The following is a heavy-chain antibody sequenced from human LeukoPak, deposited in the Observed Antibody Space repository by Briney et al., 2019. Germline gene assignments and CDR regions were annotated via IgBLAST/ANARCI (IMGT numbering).Heavy chain of an antibody. Sequence: GGSLRLSCAAAGFTVSTSAMSWVRQAPGKGLEWVSGISGSGGGTYYADSVKGRFTISRDNSKNTLYLQMNSLRAEDTAVYYCAKSASSSWYFYYYMDVWGKGTTVTVSS. CDR3: AKSASSSWYFYYYMDV. CDR2: ISGSGGGT. D-gene: IGHD6-13*01. CDR1: GFTVSTSA. J-gene: IGHJ6*03. V-gene: IGHV3-23*01.